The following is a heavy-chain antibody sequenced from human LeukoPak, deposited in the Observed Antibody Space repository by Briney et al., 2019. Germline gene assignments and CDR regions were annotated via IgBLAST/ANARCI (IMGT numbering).Heavy chain of an antibody. CDR3: ASLYYYDSSGYSPDAFVI. CDR2: INPSGGST. J-gene: IGHJ3*02. CDR1: GYTFTSYY. Sequence: ASVKVSCKASGYTFTSYYMHWVRQAPGQGLEWMGIINPSGGSTSYAQRFQGRVTMTRDMSTSTVYMELSSLRSEDTAVYYCASLYYYDSSGYSPDAFVIWGQGTMVTVSS. V-gene: IGHV1-46*01. D-gene: IGHD3-22*01.